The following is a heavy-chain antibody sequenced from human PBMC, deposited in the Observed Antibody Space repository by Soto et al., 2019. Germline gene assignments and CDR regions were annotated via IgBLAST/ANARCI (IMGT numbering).Heavy chain of an antibody. Sequence: PGESLKISCKGSGYSFTSYWVGWVRQMPGKGLEWMGIIYPGDSDTRYSPSFQGQVTISADKSISTAYLQWSSLKASDTAMCYCARRGSRKLYGMDVWGQGTTVTVSS. V-gene: IGHV5-51*01. J-gene: IGHJ6*02. CDR3: ARRGSRKLYGMDV. CDR2: IYPGDSDT. D-gene: IGHD2-2*01. CDR1: GYSFTSYW.